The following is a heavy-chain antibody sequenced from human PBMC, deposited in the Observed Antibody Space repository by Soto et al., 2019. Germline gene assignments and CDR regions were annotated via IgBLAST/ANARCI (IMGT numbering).Heavy chain of an antibody. D-gene: IGHD4-4*01. V-gene: IGHV3-21*01. CDR2: SSSSGDSL. CDR3: ARGRSINTNMDY. Sequence: EVQLVESGGGLVKPGGSLRLSCAASGFTFSTYSMNWVCQAPGKGLEWISSSSSSGDSLSHAESVKGRFTISRDNAKNSLYLQMDSLRAEDTAVYYCARGRSINTNMDYWGQGTVVTVSS. CDR1: GFTFSTYS. J-gene: IGHJ4*02.